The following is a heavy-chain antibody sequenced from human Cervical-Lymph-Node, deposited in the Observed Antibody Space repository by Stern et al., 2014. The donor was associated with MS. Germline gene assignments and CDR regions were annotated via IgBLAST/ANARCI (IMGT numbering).Heavy chain of an antibody. CDR3: AREVAGHRLGMMDV. CDR1: GYTFISYS. Sequence: VQLVESGTEVKTPGASVKLSCKASGYTFISYSIHWVRQAPGQRLEWMGSIDPSGGSSGYAQKFQGRVTMTRDTSASTVSMELSSLRSEDTAVYYCAREVAGHRLGMMDVWGQGTSVTVSS. J-gene: IGHJ6*02. D-gene: IGHD6-19*01. CDR2: IDPSGGSS. V-gene: IGHV1-46*01.